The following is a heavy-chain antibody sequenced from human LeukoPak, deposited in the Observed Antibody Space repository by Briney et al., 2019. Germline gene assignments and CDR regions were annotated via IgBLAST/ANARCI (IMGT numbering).Heavy chain of an antibody. CDR2: IYYSGST. J-gene: IGHJ4*02. D-gene: IGHD2-15*01. CDR3: ASGYCSGGSCLDC. CDR1: GGSISSGGYY. V-gene: IGHV4-31*03. Sequence: SQTLSLTCTVSGGSISSGGYYWSWIRQHPGKGLEWIGYIYYSGSTYYNPSLKSRVTISVDTSKNQFSLKLSSVTAADTAVYYCASGYCSGGSCLDCWGQGTLVTVSS.